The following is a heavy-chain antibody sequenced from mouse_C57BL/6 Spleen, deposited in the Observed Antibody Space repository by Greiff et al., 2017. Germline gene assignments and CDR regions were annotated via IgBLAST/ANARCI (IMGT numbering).Heavy chain of an antibody. D-gene: IGHD2-1*01. CDR2: INPGSGGT. CDR1: GYAFTNYL. J-gene: IGHJ3*01. V-gene: IGHV1-54*01. Sequence: QVQLQQSGAELVRPGTSVKVSCKASGYAFTNYLIEWVKQRPGQGLEWIGVINPGSGGTNYNEKFKGKATLTADKSSSTAYMQLSSLTSEDSAVYFCARGDGNYEGFAYWGQGTLVTVSA. CDR3: ARGDGNYEGFAY.